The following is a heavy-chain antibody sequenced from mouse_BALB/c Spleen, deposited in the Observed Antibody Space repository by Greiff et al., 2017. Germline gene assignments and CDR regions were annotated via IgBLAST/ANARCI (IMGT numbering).Heavy chain of an antibody. CDR1: GISITTGNYR. D-gene: IGHD1-1*01. V-gene: IGHV3-5*02. CDR2: IYYSGTI. J-gene: IGHJ2*01. CDR3: ARGRYYGSSYYFDY. Sequence: EVHLVESGPGLVKPSQTVSLTCTVTGISITTGNYRWSWIRQFPGNKLEWIGYIYYSGTITYNPSLTSRTTITRDTSKNQFFLEMNSLTAEDTATYYCARGRYYGSSYYFDYWGQGTTLTVSS.